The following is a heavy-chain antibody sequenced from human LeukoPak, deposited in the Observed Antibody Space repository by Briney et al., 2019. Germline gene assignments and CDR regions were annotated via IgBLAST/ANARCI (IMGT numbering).Heavy chain of an antibody. D-gene: IGHD3-22*01. V-gene: IGHV3-11*01. J-gene: IGHJ4*02. Sequence: PGGSLRLSCAASGFTFSDYYMSWIRQAPGKRLEWVSYISSSGSTIYYADSVKGRFTISRDNAKNSLYLQMNSLRAEDTAVYHCARAYSYYYDSSGYWDYWGQGTLVTVSS. CDR3: ARAYSYYYDSSGYWDY. CDR1: GFTFSDYY. CDR2: ISSSGSTI.